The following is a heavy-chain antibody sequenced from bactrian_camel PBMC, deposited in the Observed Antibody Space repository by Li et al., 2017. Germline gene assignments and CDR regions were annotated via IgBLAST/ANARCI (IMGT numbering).Heavy chain of an antibody. CDR2: IGGAGRT. CDR3: GADEHTASWACTLLVVAGWGDFGS. D-gene: IGHD6*01. J-gene: IGHJ6*01. CDR1: GVTDSRNC. V-gene: IGHV3S53*01. Sequence: VQLVESGGGSVQPGGSLRLSCSASGVTDSRNCMGWIRQAPGKEREVVAGIGGAGRTTYADSVQGRFAISKDKANNTIYLQMNSLKPEDTAMYYCGADEHTASWACTLLVVAGWGDFGSWGQGTQVTVS.